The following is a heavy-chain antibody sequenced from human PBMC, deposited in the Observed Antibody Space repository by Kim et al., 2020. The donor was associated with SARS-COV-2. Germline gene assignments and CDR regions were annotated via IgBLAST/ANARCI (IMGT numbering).Heavy chain of an antibody. D-gene: IGHD2-2*01. CDR3: ARQGCSSTSCYLHGHYYGMDV. J-gene: IGHJ6*02. CDR1: GGSISSSSYY. Sequence: SETLSLTCTVSGGSISSSSYYWGWIRQPPGKGLEWIGSIYYSGSTYYNPSLKSRVTISVDTSKNQFSLKLSSVTAADTAVYYCARQGCSSTSCYLHGHYYGMDVWGQGTTVTVSS. V-gene: IGHV4-39*01. CDR2: IYYSGST.